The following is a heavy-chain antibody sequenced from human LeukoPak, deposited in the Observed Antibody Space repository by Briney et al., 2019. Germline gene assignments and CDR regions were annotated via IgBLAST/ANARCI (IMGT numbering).Heavy chain of an antibody. D-gene: IGHD5-12*01. CDR3: AKDVFDSGYDCYFDY. J-gene: IGHJ4*02. Sequence: GRSLRLSCAASGFTFDDYAMHWVRQAPGKGLEWVSGISWNSGSIGYADSVKGRFTISRDNAKNSLYLQMNSLRAEDTALYYCAKDVFDSGYDCYFDYWGQGTLVTVSS. CDR1: GFTFDDYA. V-gene: IGHV3-9*01. CDR2: ISWNSGSI.